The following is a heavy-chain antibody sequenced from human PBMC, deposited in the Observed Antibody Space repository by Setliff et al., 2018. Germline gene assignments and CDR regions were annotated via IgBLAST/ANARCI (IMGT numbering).Heavy chain of an antibody. Sequence: GGSLRLSCAASGFTFSSYAMSWVRQAPGKGLEWVSAISGSGGSTYYADSMKGRFTISRDNSKNTLYLQMNSLRAEDTAVYYCAKNGFGVVALGVNNWFDPWGQGTLVTVSS. D-gene: IGHD3-10*01. CDR1: GFTFSSYA. CDR2: ISGSGGST. J-gene: IGHJ5*02. CDR3: AKNGFGVVALGVNNWFDP. V-gene: IGHV3-23*01.